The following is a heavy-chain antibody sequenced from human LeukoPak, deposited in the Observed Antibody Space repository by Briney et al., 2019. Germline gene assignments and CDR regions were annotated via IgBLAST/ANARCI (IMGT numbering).Heavy chain of an antibody. V-gene: IGHV1-46*01. CDR2: INPSGGT. CDR1: GYTFCIYN. CDR3: AREGVAGTGLDF. J-gene: IGHJ4*02. Sequence: ASVKVSCKASGYTFCIYNMHWVRQAPGQGLEWMGIINPSGGTSYAQKLQGRITMTRDTPTSTLYMELSSLRSEDTAVYYCAREGVAGTGLDFWGQGTLVTVSS. D-gene: IGHD6-13*01.